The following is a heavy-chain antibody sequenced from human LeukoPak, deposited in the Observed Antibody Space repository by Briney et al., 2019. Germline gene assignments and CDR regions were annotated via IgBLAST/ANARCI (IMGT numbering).Heavy chain of an antibody. CDR1: GYTFTNYW. J-gene: IGHJ5*01. D-gene: IGHD2-2*01. CDR3: ARLDCTNCWIDF. Sequence: GESLKISSKGSGYTFTNYWIGWVRQMPGKGLEWMGIIHPGDSDIRYSPSFQGQVTISGDKSISTAYLQWRSLKASDTAIYYCARLDCTNCWIDFWGQGTLVTVSS. V-gene: IGHV5-51*01. CDR2: IHPGDSDI.